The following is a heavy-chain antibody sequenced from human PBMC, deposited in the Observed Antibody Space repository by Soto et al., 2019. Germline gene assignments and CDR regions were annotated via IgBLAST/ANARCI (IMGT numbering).Heavy chain of an antibody. D-gene: IGHD6-13*01. Sequence: QVQLQQWGAGLLKPSETLSLTCAVYGGSFSGYYWSWIRQPPGKGLEWIGEINHSGGTNYNPSLKSRVTISVDKSKNHFTLKLSSVTAADTAVYYCARTYSSSWSPFDYCGQGTLVTVSS. CDR2: INHSGGT. V-gene: IGHV4-34*01. CDR1: GGSFSGYY. CDR3: ARTYSSSWSPFDY. J-gene: IGHJ4*02.